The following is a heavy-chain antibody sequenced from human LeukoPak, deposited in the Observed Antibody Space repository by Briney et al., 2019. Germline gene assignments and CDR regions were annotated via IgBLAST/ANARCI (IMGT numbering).Heavy chain of an antibody. CDR1: GGSISSSSHY. CDR2: INHSGST. Sequence: PSETLSFTCIVSGGSISSSSHYWGWIRQPPGKGLEWIGEINHSGSTNYNPSLKSRVTISVDTSKNQFSLKLSSVTAADTAVYYCARRGGMWWSTNAFDIWGQGTMVTVSS. J-gene: IGHJ3*02. V-gene: IGHV4-39*07. CDR3: ARRGGMWWSTNAFDI. D-gene: IGHD2-21*01.